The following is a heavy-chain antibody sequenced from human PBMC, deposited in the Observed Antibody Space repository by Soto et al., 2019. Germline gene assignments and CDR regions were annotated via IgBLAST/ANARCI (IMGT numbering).Heavy chain of an antibody. CDR2: IGSGYNI. D-gene: IGHD3-16*01. J-gene: IGHJ4*02. Sequence: DVQLVESGGGLVQPGGSLRLSCVVSGFPLSNLHMNWVRQAPGKGLEWISYIGSGYNIHYADSVEGRLTISRDNAKNSLYLQMNSLRDEDTALYYCASDQNWAFDNWGQGILVAVSS. CDR1: GFPLSNLH. V-gene: IGHV3-48*02. CDR3: ASDQNWAFDN.